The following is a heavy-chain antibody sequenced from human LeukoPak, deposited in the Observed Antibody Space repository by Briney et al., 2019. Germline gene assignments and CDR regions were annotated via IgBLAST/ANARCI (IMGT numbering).Heavy chain of an antibody. Sequence: PGGSPRLSCAASGFTFSSYAMHWVRQAPGKGLEWVAVISYDGSNKYYADSVKGRFTISRDNSKNTLYLQMNSLRAEDTAVYYCARFCSKGIAVAGTRGNNDAFDIWGQGTMVTVSS. J-gene: IGHJ3*02. CDR3: ARFCSKGIAVAGTRGNNDAFDI. CDR2: ISYDGSNK. V-gene: IGHV3-30-3*01. D-gene: IGHD6-19*01. CDR1: GFTFSSYA.